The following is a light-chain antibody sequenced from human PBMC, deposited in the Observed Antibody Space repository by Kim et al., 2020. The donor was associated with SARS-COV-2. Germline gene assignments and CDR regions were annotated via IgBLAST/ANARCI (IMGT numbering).Light chain of an antibody. CDR3: NSQDSSGNYWV. CDR1: SLSYYY. CDR2: GKN. Sequence: ALGQTVRITCQGDSLSYYYASWYQQKPGQAPALVIYGKNSRPSGIPDRFSGSSSGNTASLTITGAQAEDEADYYCNSQDSSGNYWVFGGGTRLTVL. V-gene: IGLV3-19*01. J-gene: IGLJ3*02.